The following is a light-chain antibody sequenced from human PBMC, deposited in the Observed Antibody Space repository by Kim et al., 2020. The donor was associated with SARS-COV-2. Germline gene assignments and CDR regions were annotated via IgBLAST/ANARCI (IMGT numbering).Light chain of an antibody. CDR1: QSVSSN. V-gene: IGKV3-15*01. J-gene: IGKJ1*01. CDR3: QQYNNWPSWT. CDR2: GAS. Sequence: SPGERATLSCRASQSVSSNLAWYQQKPGQAPMLLIYGASTRATGIPARFSGSGSGTEFTLTISSLQSEDFAVYYCQQYNNWPSWTFGQGTKVDIK.